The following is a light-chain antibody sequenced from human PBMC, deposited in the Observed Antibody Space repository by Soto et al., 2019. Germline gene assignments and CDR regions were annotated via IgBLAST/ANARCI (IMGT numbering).Light chain of an antibody. CDR2: ATS. J-gene: IGKJ3*01. CDR1: QSVSNNH. Sequence: EIVLTQSPGTLSLSAGERATLSCRASQSVSNNHLAWYQQKPGQAPRLLIYATSSRATGIPDRFSGSGSWTDFTLTITRLEPEDVEVYYCQQTSIFGPGTNVDI. V-gene: IGKV3-20*01. CDR3: QQTSI.